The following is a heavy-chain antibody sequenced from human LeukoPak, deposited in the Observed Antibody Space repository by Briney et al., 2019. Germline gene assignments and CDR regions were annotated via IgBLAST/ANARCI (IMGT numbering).Heavy chain of an antibody. J-gene: IGHJ4*02. CDR3: ARADYFDY. CDR2: ITSSGSAM. Sequence: GGSLRLSCAASGFRFSSYSMNWVRQAPGKGLEWVSYITSSGSAMNYADSVKGRFTISRENAKNSLYLQMNSLRDEDTALYYCARADYFDYWGQGNLVTVSS. V-gene: IGHV3-48*02. CDR1: GFRFSSYS.